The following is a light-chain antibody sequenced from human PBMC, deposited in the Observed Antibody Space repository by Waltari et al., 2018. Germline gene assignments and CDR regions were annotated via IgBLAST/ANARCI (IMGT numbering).Light chain of an antibody. CDR2: EVS. CDR3: TSYTSSSISHVL. V-gene: IGLV2-14*01. CDR1: SSDVGGYNY. J-gene: IGLJ2*01. Sequence: QSALTQPASVSGSPGQSITISCTGTSSDVGGYNYLSRYQHPPGKAPKLIIHEVSNRPSGVSNRFSGSKSGNTASLTISGLQAEDEGDYYCTSYTSSSISHVLFGGGTKLSVL.